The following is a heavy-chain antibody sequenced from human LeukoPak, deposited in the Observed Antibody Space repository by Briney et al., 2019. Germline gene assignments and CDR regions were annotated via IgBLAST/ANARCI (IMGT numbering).Heavy chain of an antibody. J-gene: IGHJ6*03. CDR1: GYTFTSYD. CDR3: ARNGDPYYYYYMDV. V-gene: IGHV1-8*01. Sequence: ASVKVSCKASGYTFTSYDINWVRQATGQGLEWMGWMNPNSGNTGYAQKFQGRVTMTRNTSISTAYMELSSLRSDDTAVYYCARNGDPYYYYYMDVWGKGTTVTVSS. CDR2: MNPNSGNT. D-gene: IGHD4-17*01.